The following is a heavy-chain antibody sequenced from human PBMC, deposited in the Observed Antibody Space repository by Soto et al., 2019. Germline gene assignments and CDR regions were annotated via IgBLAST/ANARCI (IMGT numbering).Heavy chain of an antibody. J-gene: IGHJ6*01. CDR3: ARGDRRGWKNYYGMDV. CDR1: GFTFSSYA. Sequence: QVQLVESGGGVVQPGRSLRLSCAASGFTFSSYAMHWVRQAPGKGLEWVAVISYDGSNKYYADSVKGRFTISRYNSKNPLYLQMNSLRAEDTAVYYCARGDRRGWKNYYGMDVWGQGTTVTVSS. D-gene: IGHD6-19*01. V-gene: IGHV3-30-3*01. CDR2: ISYDGSNK.